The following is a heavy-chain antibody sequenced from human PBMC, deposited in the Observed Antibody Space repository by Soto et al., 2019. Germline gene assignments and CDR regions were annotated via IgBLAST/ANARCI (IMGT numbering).Heavy chain of an antibody. CDR1: GGSFSGYS. D-gene: IGHD3-10*01. CDR2: TIDGGNI. Sequence: QVQLQQWGAGLLKPSETLSLTCAVYGGSFSGYSWPWFPQTQGRALRGSGETIDGGNINYTPSLTSRVTILVDTAKKQISLSLSSVTAADTAVYYCARGLILWFGELSRRGGYYYYMDVWGKGTAVTVSS. CDR3: ARGLILWFGELSRRGGYYYYMDV. V-gene: IGHV4-34*01. J-gene: IGHJ6*03.